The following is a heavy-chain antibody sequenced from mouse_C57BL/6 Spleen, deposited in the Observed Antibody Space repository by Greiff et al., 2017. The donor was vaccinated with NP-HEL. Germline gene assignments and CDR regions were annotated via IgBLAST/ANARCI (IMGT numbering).Heavy chain of an antibody. D-gene: IGHD2-4*01. CDR1: GFTFSDYG. Sequence: DVQLQESGGGLVKPGGSLKLSCAASGFTFSDYGMHWVRQAPEKGLEWVAYISSGSSTIYYADTVKGRFTISRDNAKNTLFLQMTSLRSEDTAMYYCARDYDYGLFAYWGQGTLVTVSA. J-gene: IGHJ3*01. CDR3: ARDYDYGLFAY. V-gene: IGHV5-17*01. CDR2: ISSGSSTI.